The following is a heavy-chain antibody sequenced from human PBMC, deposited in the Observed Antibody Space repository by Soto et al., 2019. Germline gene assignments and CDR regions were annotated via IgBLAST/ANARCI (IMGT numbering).Heavy chain of an antibody. CDR2: INPSGGT. Sequence: ETLSLTCGVNGGSFSGYSWTWIRQPPGKGLEWIGEINPSGGTKYTPSLESRVSISLDSSRNQFSLKLTSVTSADTAVYYCARASMIYGVVALSNWFDPWGQGTLVTVSS. D-gene: IGHD3-3*01. CDR1: GGSFSGYS. CDR3: ARASMIYGVVALSNWFDP. J-gene: IGHJ5*02. V-gene: IGHV4-34*01.